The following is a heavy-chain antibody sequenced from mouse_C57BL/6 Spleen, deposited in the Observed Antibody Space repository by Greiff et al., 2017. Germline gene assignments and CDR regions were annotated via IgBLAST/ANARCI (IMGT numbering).Heavy chain of an antibody. CDR3: ARIECSLGY. J-gene: IGHJ2*01. CDR1: GFTFSDYG. V-gene: IGHV5-17*01. D-gene: IGHD5-2*01. Sequence: EVQLVESGGGLVKPGGSLKLSCAASGFTFSDYGMHWVRQAPEKGLEWVAYISSGSSTINYADTVKGRFTIARDTAKNTLCLQMTRLTSEDTAMYYCARIECSLGYWGQGATLTVST. CDR2: ISSGSSTI.